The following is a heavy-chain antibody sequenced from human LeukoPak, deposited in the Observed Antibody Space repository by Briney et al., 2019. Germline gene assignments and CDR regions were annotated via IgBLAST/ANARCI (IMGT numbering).Heavy chain of an antibody. V-gene: IGHV1-69*05. CDR2: IIPIFGTA. CDR1: GGTFSSYA. D-gene: IGHD5-24*01. J-gene: IGHJ6*03. Sequence: SVKVSCKASGGTFSSYAISWVRQAPGQGLEWMGGIIPIFGTANYAQKFQGRVTITTDESTSTAYMELSSLRSEDTAVYYCARDHWVWLQSYYYYYYMDVWGKGTTVTVSS. CDR3: ARDHWVWLQSYYYYYYMDV.